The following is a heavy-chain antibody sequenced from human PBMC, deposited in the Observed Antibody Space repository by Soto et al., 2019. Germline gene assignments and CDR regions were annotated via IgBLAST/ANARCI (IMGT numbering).Heavy chain of an antibody. V-gene: IGHV4-59*01. CDR1: GGAISRYY. D-gene: IGHD2-8*01. CDR3: ARLGKYCNNGACYIFDY. J-gene: IGHJ4*02. CDR2: FYYSGRT. Sequence: SETLCLTCKVSGGAISRYYWSWIRQAPGKVLEWIVYFYYSGRTNYNPSLKSRVTISIDTSKNQFSLTLTSVTAADTAVYYCARLGKYCNNGACYIFDYWGQGTLVTVSS.